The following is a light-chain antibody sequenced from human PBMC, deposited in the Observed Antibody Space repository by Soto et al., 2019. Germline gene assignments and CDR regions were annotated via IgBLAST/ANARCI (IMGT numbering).Light chain of an antibody. CDR2: DAS. Sequence: DLQMTPSPSTLSASVGDRATITCRASQSISTWLAWYQQKPGKAPKLLIYDASSLESGVPSRFSGSGAGTEFTLTISSLQPDDFATYYCQQYNSYWKFGQGTKVDI. J-gene: IGKJ1*01. CDR3: QQYNSYWK. V-gene: IGKV1-5*01. CDR1: QSISTW.